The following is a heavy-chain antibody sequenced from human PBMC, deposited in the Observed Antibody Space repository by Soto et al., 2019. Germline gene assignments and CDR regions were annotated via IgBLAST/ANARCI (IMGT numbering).Heavy chain of an antibody. Sequence: SETLSVTCTVSVDSISSGSYWGCIRQPPGEGPEWIASIYHGGTTFYNPSLKSRISISVDTSKNQFSLRLTSVTAADTATYYCARVHVMVVAGSTFDYWGRGTLVTVSS. V-gene: IGHV4-38-2*02. D-gene: IGHD6-19*01. J-gene: IGHJ4*03. CDR3: ARVHVMVVAGSTFDY. CDR1: VDSISSGSY. CDR2: IYHGGTT.